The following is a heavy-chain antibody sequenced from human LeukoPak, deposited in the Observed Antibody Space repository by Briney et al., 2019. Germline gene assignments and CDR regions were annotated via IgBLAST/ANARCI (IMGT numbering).Heavy chain of an antibody. D-gene: IGHD3-10*01. J-gene: IGHJ5*02. Sequence: GASVKVSCKASGYTFTSYDINWVRQATGRGLEWMGWMNPNSGNTGYAQKFQGRVTITRNTSISTAYMELSSLRSEDTAVYYCARAGSGSYYWFDPWGQGTLVTVSS. CDR3: ARAGSGSYYWFDP. CDR2: MNPNSGNT. CDR1: GYTFTSYD. V-gene: IGHV1-8*03.